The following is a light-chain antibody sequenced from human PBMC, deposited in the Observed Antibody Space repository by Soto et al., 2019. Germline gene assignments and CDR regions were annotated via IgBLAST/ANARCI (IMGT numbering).Light chain of an antibody. Sequence: DIQMTQSPSSLSASVGDRVTITCRASQSISSYLNWYQQKPGKAPKLLIYAASSLQSGVPSRFSRSGSGTDFTLTISSLQTEEFATYYCQQSYSTPWTFGQGTKVEIK. CDR3: QQSYSTPWT. CDR2: AAS. CDR1: QSISSY. J-gene: IGKJ1*01. V-gene: IGKV1-39*01.